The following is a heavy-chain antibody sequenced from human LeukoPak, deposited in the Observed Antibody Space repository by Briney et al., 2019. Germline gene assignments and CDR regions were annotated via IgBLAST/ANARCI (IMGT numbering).Heavy chain of an antibody. J-gene: IGHJ4*02. CDR3: ARDSLNSGYDGEVDY. CDR1: GYTFTSCG. CDR2: ISAYNGNT. Sequence: ASVKVSCKASGYTFTSCGISWVRQAPGQGLEWMGWISAYNGNTNYAQKLQGRVTMTTDTSTSTAYMELRSLRSDDTAVYYCARDSLNSGYDGEVDYWGQGALVTVSS. D-gene: IGHD5-12*01. V-gene: IGHV1-18*04.